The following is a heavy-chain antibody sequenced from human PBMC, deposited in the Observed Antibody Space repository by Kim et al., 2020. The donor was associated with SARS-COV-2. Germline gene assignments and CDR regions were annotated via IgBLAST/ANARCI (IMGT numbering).Heavy chain of an antibody. CDR1: GFPFISYS. CDR3: AKDRILTRLAYWNFDF. D-gene: IGHD3-9*01. CDR2: VSGSGDSV. V-gene: IGHV3-23*01. Sequence: GGSLRLSCEASGFPFISYSMSWVRQAPGKGPEWVATVSGSGDSVYYPDSVEGRFTVSRDNSRNKVYLQLTRLRVDDTALYYCAKDRILTRLAYWNFDFWGRGTQVTVAS. J-gene: IGHJ2*01.